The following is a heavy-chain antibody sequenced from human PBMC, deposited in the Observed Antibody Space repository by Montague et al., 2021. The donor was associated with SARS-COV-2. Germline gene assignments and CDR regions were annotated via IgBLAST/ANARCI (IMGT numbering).Heavy chain of an antibody. D-gene: IGHD5-12*01. CDR3: AGDGGGYSDY. J-gene: IGHJ4*02. V-gene: IGHV3-30-3*01. CDR2: ISYDGSNK. Sequence: SLRLSCAASGFTFSSYAMHWVRQAPGKGLEWVAVISYDGSNKYYADSVKGRFTISRDNSKNTLYLQMNSLRAEDTAVYYCAGDGGGYSDYWGQGTLVTVSS. CDR1: GFTFSSYA.